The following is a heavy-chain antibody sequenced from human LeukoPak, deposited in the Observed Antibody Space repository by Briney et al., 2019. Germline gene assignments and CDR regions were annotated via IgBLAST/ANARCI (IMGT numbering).Heavy chain of an antibody. CDR3: ARGEARGVEMDY. V-gene: IGHV1-46*01. D-gene: IGHD2-8*01. J-gene: IGHJ4*02. CDR2: INPSGGNT. Sequence: ASVKVSCKASGYIFTSFYMHWVRQAPGQGLEWMGIINPSGGNTGYAQKFQGRVTMTRDTSTSTVYMELRSLRSDDTAVYYCARGEARGVEMDYWGQGTLVTVSS. CDR1: GYIFTSFY.